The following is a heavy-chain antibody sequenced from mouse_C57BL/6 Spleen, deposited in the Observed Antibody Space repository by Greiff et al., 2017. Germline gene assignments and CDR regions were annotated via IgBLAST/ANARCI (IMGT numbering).Heavy chain of an antibody. V-gene: IGHV1-22*01. CDR3: EIYYYGSFDY. CDR2: INPNNGGT. Sequence: DVQLQESGPELVKPGASVKMSCKASGYTFTDYNMHWVKQSHGKSLEWIGYINPNNGGTSYNQKFKGKATLTVNKSSSTAYMELRSLTSEDSAVYYCEIYYYGSFDYWGQGTTLTVSS. J-gene: IGHJ2*01. D-gene: IGHD1-1*01. CDR1: GYTFTDYN.